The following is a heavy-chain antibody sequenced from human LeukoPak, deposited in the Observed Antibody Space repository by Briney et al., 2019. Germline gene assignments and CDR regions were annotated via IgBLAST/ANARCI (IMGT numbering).Heavy chain of an antibody. Sequence: VGSVRVSCAASGYTFTSYGISWVRQAPGQGLEWVGKINPNSGNKGYAQTFQGRVTMTRNTAISTAYMEMSSLRSEDTAVYYCARGLSSGDYWGQGTLVTVSS. D-gene: IGHD6-19*01. CDR3: ARGLSSGDY. J-gene: IGHJ4*02. CDR1: GYTFTSYG. CDR2: INPNSGNK. V-gene: IGHV1-8*02.